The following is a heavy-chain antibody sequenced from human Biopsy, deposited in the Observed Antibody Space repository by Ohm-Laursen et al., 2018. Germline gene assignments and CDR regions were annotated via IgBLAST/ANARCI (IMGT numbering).Heavy chain of an antibody. J-gene: IGHJ6*02. Sequence: SLRLSCAASGFTFDDYAMHWVRQAPGKGLEWVSGISWHSGSRGYADSVKGRFTISRDNAKKLLYPQMNSLRAEDTALYYCAKDVRVKVQLDGMDVWGQGTTVTVSS. CDR2: ISWHSGSR. D-gene: IGHD1-1*01. V-gene: IGHV3-9*01. CDR1: GFTFDDYA. CDR3: AKDVRVKVQLDGMDV.